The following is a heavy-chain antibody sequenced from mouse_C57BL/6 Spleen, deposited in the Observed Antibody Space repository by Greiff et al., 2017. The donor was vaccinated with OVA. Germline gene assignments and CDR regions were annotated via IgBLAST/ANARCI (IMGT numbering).Heavy chain of an antibody. CDR2: IDPEDGET. CDR3: ARTVVATYYAMDY. Sequence: VHVKQSGAELVKPGASVKLSCTASGFNIKDYYMHWVKQRTEQGLEWIGRIDPEDGETKYAPKFQGKATITADTSSNTAYLQLSSLTSEDTAVYYCARTVVATYYAMDYWGQGTSVTVSS. CDR1: GFNIKDYY. D-gene: IGHD1-1*01. J-gene: IGHJ4*01. V-gene: IGHV14-2*01.